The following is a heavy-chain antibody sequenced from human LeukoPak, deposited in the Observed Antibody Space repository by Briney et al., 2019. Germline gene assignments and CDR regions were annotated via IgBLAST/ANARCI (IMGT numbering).Heavy chain of an antibody. CDR3: ARNKDIVLMVYAIHVNGMDV. V-gene: IGHV1-2*06. CDR2: INPNSGGT. Sequence: GASVKVSCKASGYTFTGYYMHWVRQAPGQGLEWMGRINPNSGGTNYAQKFQGRVTMTRDTSISTAYMELSRLRSDDTAVYYCARNKDIVLMVYAIHVNGMDVWGQGTTVTVSS. D-gene: IGHD2-8*01. CDR1: GYTFTGYY. J-gene: IGHJ6*02.